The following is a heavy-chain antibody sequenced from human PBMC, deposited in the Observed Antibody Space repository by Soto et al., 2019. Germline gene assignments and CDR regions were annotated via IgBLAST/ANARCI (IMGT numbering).Heavy chain of an antibody. CDR3: ARVYNWNNNWFDP. J-gene: IGHJ5*02. CDR2: IIPIIGTA. D-gene: IGHD1-20*01. Sequence: VASVKVSCKASGGTFSSYAISWVRQAPGQGLEWMGGIIPIIGTANYAQKFQGRVTITADKSTSTAYMELSSLRSEDTAVYYCARVYNWNNNWFDPWGQGTLVTVSS. CDR1: GGTFSSYA. V-gene: IGHV1-69*06.